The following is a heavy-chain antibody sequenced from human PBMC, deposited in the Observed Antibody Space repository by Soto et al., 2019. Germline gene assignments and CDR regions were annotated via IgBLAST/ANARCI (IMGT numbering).Heavy chain of an antibody. D-gene: IGHD6-13*01. CDR3: ARDGQLVINYFDY. CDR1: GFTFSSYW. CDR2: IKQDGSEK. V-gene: IGHV3-7*01. Sequence: GGSLRLSCAASGFTFSSYWMSWVRQAPGKGLEWVANIKQDGSEKYYVDSVKGRFTISRDNAKSSLYLQMNSLRAEDTAVYYCARDGQLVINYFDYWGQGTLVTVSS. J-gene: IGHJ4*02.